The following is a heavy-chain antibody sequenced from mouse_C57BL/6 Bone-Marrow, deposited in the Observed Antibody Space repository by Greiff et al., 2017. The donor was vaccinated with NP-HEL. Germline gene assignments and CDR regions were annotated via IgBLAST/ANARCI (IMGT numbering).Heavy chain of an antibody. Sequence: QVHVKQSGPELVKPGASVKISCKASGYAFSSSWMNWVKQRPGKGLEWIGRIYPGDGDTNYNGKFKGKATLTADKSSSTAYMQLSSLTSEDSAVYFCARWRYYYAMDYWGQGTSVTVSS. V-gene: IGHV1-82*01. CDR3: ARWRYYYAMDY. CDR1: GYAFSSSW. J-gene: IGHJ4*01. CDR2: IYPGDGDT.